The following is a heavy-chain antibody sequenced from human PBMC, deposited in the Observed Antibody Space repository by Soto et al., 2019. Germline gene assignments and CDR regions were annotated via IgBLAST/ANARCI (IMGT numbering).Heavy chain of an antibody. V-gene: IGHV1-69*12. J-gene: IGHJ4*02. CDR1: GGTFSSYA. CDR3: ASSRVGSSGYYHFDF. D-gene: IGHD3-22*01. CDR2: IIPLFGTA. Sequence: QVQLVQSGAEVRKPGSSVKVSCKASGGTFSSYAISWVRQAPGQGLEWMGGIIPLFGTANYAQKFQGRVTITADESMSNAYMELISLRSEDTAVYYCASSRVGSSGYYHFDFWGQGTLVTVSS.